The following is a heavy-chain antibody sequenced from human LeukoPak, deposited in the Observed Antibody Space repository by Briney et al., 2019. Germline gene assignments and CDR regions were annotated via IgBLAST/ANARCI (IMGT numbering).Heavy chain of an antibody. V-gene: IGHV3-23*01. CDR2: ISGSGGTT. CDR1: GFTFSSYA. J-gene: IGHJ4*02. D-gene: IGHD3-10*01. Sequence: GWSLKLSCVASGFTFSSYAMSWVRQAPGKGLEWVSAISGSGGTTYYADSVKGRFTISRDNSKNTLYLQMNSLRAEDTAVYYWAKDASLWLGVLLPLDYWRQGTLVTVSS. CDR3: AKDASLWLGVLLPLDY.